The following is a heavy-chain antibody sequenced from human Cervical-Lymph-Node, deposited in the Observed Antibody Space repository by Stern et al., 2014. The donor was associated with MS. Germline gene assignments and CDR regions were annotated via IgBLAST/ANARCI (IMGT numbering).Heavy chain of an antibody. CDR3: SRGTGVTGSTVSWFDP. J-gene: IGHJ5*02. CDR2: TNYRSKWYS. CDR1: GDSVSSNSAA. D-gene: IGHD1-7*01. Sequence: QVQLLRSGPGLVKPSQTLSLTCAISGDSVSSNSAAWNWIRQSPSRGLEWLGRTNYRSKWYSDYAVSVKSRITINPDTSENQFSLQLNSVTPEDTAVYYCSRGTGVTGSTVSWFDPWGQGTLVTVSS. V-gene: IGHV6-1*01.